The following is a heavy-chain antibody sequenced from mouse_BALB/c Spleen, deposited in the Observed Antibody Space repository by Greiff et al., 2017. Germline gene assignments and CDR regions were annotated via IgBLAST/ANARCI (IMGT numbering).Heavy chain of an antibody. CDR3: ARDTRAYAMDY. Sequence: EVKLVESGGGLVQPGGSLRLSCATSGFTFTDYYMSWVRQPPGKALEWLGFIRNKANGYTTEYSASVKGRFTISRDNSQSILYLQMNTLRAEDSATYYCARDTRAYAMDYWGQGTSVTVSS. J-gene: IGHJ4*01. CDR2: IRNKANGYTT. V-gene: IGHV7-3*02. CDR1: GFTFTDYY. D-gene: IGHD3-3*01.